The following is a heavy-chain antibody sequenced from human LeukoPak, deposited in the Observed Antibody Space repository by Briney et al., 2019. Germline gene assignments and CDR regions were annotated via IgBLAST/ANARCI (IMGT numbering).Heavy chain of an antibody. CDR1: GFTFSSSW. Sequence: GSLRLSCAASGFTFSSSWMTWVRQPPGKGLEWIGEINHSGSTNYNPSLKSRVTISVDTSKNQFSLKLSSVTAADTAVYYCARDVSITMVRGVIIRGRWFDPWGQGTLVTVFS. D-gene: IGHD3-10*01. J-gene: IGHJ5*02. V-gene: IGHV4-34*01. CDR2: INHSGST. CDR3: ARDVSITMVRGVIIRGRWFDP.